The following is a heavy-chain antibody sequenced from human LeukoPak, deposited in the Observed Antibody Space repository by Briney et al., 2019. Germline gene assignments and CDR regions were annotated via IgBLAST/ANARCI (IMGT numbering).Heavy chain of an antibody. CDR1: GFTFSSYS. D-gene: IGHD3-3*01. Sequence: PGGSLRLSCAASGFTFSSYSMNWVRQAPGKGLEWVSSISSSSSYIYYADSVKGRFTISRDNAKNSLYLQMNSLRAEDTAVCYCARGASVTIFGVVTGFDYWGQGTLVTVSS. CDR3: ARGASVTIFGVVTGFDY. J-gene: IGHJ4*02. V-gene: IGHV3-21*01. CDR2: ISSSSSYI.